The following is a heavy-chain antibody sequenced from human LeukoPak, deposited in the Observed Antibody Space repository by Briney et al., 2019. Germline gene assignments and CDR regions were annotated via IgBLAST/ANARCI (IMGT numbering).Heavy chain of an antibody. J-gene: IGHJ3*02. CDR3: ARQYYDILTGYPADAFDI. D-gene: IGHD3-9*01. V-gene: IGHV3-66*04. CDR2: IYSGGST. Sequence: PGGSLRLSCAASEFSVCSNYMTWVRQAPGKGLEWVSLIYSGGSTYYADSVKGRFTISRDNAKNSLYLQMNSLRAEDTAVYYCARQYYDILTGYPADAFDIWGQGTMVTVSS. CDR1: EFSVCSNY.